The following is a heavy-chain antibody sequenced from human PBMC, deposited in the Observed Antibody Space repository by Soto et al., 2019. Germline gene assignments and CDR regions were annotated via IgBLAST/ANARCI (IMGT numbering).Heavy chain of an antibody. CDR2: FSATSENT. J-gene: IGHJ4*02. V-gene: IGHV3-23*01. CDR3: AKARDQQWVRLPFDY. Sequence: EVQLLASGGGLVQPGGSLRLSCVGSGFFFSSYTMSWVRQAPGKGLEWVSSFSATSENTYYVASVRGRSTISRDNSKHTLFLQMNSLPAEDTAMYYCAKARDQQWVRLPFDYWGQGILVIVSS. D-gene: IGHD6-19*01. CDR1: GFFFSSYT.